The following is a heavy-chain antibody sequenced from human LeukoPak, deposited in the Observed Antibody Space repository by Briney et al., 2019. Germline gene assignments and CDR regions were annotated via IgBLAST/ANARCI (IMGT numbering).Heavy chain of an antibody. CDR3: ARGAWWGTN. V-gene: IGHV3-7*01. Sequence: PGGSLRLSCAASGFIFSNYYMTWVRQAPGKGLEWVANIKQDGSEKDYVDSVKGRFTISRDNAKNSLYLQMNSLRAEETAVYYCARGAWWGTNWGQGTLVTVSS. D-gene: IGHD2-15*01. CDR2: IKQDGSEK. CDR1: GFIFSNYY. J-gene: IGHJ4*02.